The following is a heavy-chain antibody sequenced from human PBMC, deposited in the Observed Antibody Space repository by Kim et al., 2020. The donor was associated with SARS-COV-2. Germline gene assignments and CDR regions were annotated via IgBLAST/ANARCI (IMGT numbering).Heavy chain of an antibody. CDR3: VTRSDSGWYHAY. V-gene: IGHV3-66*01. CDR2: IYSGGAT. CDR1: GFAVKNCY. J-gene: IGHJ1*01. Sequence: GGSLRLSCAVSGFAVKNCYMSWVRQAPGKGLEWVSAIYSGGATFYSAFVQRRLTISTDNYKDNMHLQLNSIIADDTTAYYYVTRSDSGWYHAYWCQGTLV. D-gene: IGHD6-19*01.